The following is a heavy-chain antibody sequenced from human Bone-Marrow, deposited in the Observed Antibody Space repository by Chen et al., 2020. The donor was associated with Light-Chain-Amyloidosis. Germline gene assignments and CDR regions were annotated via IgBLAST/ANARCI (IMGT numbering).Heavy chain of an antibody. CDR3: ARDTYYYDNIDYYSWFDP. J-gene: IGHJ5*02. V-gene: IGHV3-23*01. Sequence: EVQLLDAGGGLVRPGGSLSLSCAASGFSFNDYAITWGRQAPGKGLEWVSDISDSGGNTNYADSVKGRFTISRDNSNNTLYLDMNSLRVDDTALYYCARDTYYYDNIDYYSWFDPWGQGTLVTVSS. CDR1: GFSFNDYA. CDR2: ISDSGGNT. D-gene: IGHD3-22*01.